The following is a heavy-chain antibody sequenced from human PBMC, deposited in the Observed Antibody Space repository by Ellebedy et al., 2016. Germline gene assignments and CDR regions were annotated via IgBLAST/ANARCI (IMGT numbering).Heavy chain of an antibody. D-gene: IGHD6-19*01. CDR3: ARPGSSGWWNTLEYFQH. CDR1: GYTFTTFS. Sequence: ASVKVSXXASGYTFTTFSITWVRQVPGQGLEWMGFVNTFSGNTKFAQKFQGRVSMTTDSSTHTAYMDLRSLRSDDTAMYYCARPGSSGWWNTLEYFQHWGQGTLVTVSS. V-gene: IGHV1-18*04. J-gene: IGHJ1*01. CDR2: VNTFSGNT.